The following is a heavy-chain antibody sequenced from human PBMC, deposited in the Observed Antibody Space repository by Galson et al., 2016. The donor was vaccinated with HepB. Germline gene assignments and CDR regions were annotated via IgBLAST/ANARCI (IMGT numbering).Heavy chain of an antibody. CDR1: GGSISSRTDY. CDR2: IYYSGST. CDR3: ANYPYYDGAGSPYSNWFDP. V-gene: IGHV4-39*07. J-gene: IGHJ5*02. Sequence: SETLSLTCTVSGGSISSRTDYWGWLRQSPGKGMEWIGSIYYSGSTHYNPSFKSRVTIAVDTSKNQLSLKLTSVAAADTAVYYCANYPYYDGAGSPYSNWFDPWGQGTLVTVSS. D-gene: IGHD3-10*01.